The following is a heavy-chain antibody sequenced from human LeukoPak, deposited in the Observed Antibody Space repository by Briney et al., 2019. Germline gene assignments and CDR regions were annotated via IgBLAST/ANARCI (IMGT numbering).Heavy chain of an antibody. D-gene: IGHD2-8*01. V-gene: IGHV4-4*02. CDR3: ARGRLGYCTNGVCPYYFDY. J-gene: IGHJ4*02. Sequence: SETLSLTCAVSGGSITSSNWWNWVRQTPEKGLEWIGEIHHKGGINYNPSLKSRVTMSVDKSKNQFSLKLSSVTAADTAVYYCARGRLGYCTNGVCPYYFDYWGQGTLVTVSS. CDR2: IHHKGGI. CDR1: GGSITSSNW.